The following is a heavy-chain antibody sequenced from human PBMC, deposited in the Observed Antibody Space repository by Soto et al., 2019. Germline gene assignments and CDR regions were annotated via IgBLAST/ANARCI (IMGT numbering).Heavy chain of an antibody. V-gene: IGHV1-8*01. D-gene: IGHD2-15*01. CDR2: MNPNSGNT. J-gene: IGHJ4*02. CDR3: ARGXGXXSGGXXXHFDX. Sequence: QVQLMQSGAEVKKPGASVKVSCKASGYTFTSYDINWVRQATGQGLEWMGWMNPNSGNTGYAQKFEGRVTMTRNTSISTAYMELSSLRSEDTAVYYCARGXGXXSGGXXXHFDXWGQGTLVTVSS. CDR1: GYTFTSYD.